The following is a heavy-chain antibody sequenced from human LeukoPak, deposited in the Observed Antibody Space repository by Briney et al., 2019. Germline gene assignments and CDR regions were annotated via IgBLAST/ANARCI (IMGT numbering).Heavy chain of an antibody. D-gene: IGHD3-22*01. V-gene: IGHV1-2*06. CDR1: GYTFTGYY. Sequence: GASVKVSCKASGYTFTGYYMHWVRQAPGQGLEWMGRINPNSGGTNYAQKFQGRVTMTRDTSISTAYMELSRLRSDDTAVYYCARDSDYYDSPTTDYWGQGTLVTVSS. CDR2: INPNSGGT. CDR3: ARDSDYYDSPTTDY. J-gene: IGHJ4*02.